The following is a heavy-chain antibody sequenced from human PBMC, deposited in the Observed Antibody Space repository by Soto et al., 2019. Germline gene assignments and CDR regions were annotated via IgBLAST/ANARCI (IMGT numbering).Heavy chain of an antibody. CDR2: INAGNGNT. CDR3: ARNEEDTAMVYYYYGMDV. V-gene: IGHV1-3*01. Sequence: ASVKVSCKASGYTFTSYAMHWVRQAPGQRLEWMGWINAGNGNTKYSQKFQGRVTITRDTSASTAYMELSSLRSEDTAVYYCARNEEDTAMVYYYYGMDVWGQGTTVTV. J-gene: IGHJ6*02. CDR1: GYTFTSYA. D-gene: IGHD5-18*01.